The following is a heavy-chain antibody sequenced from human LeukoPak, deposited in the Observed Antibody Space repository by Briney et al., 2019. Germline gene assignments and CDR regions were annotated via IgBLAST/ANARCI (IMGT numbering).Heavy chain of an antibody. D-gene: IGHD4-23*01. J-gene: IGHJ3*02. CDR2: ITSSGSAI. CDR3: ASEGYGGNSDAFDI. CDR1: GFTFSSYD. Sequence: AGSLRLSCAASGFTFSSYDMNWVRQAPGKGLEWVAYITSSGSAIYYADSVKGRFTISRDNAKNSLYLQMSSLRAEATAVYSCASEGYGGNSDAFDIWGQGTMVTVSS. V-gene: IGHV3-48*03.